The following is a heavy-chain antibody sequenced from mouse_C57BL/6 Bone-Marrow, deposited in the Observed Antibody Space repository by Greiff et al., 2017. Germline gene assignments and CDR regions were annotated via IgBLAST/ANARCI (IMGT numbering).Heavy chain of an antibody. CDR1: GYTFTSYG. CDR3: ASCGWVVY. Sequence: QVQLQQSGAELARPGASVKLSCKASGYTFTSYGISWVKQRTGQGLAWIGEIYPRSGNTYYDDKVNGKDTLTTDKSSSAANMGLRSLTAEDSAVYFCASCGWVVYWGKGALVTVSA. V-gene: IGHV1-81*01. J-gene: IGHJ3*01. CDR2: IYPRSGNT.